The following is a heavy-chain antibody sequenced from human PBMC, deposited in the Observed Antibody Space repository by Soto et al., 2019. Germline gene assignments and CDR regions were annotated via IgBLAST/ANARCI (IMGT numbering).Heavy chain of an antibody. Sequence: GESLKISCKTSGHRFTTYWISWVRQMPGKGLEYMGKINPTDTETNYSPSFEGHVTFSVDRSTSTAYVRWNSLKASDTAMYYCASPTMTSTSFYYAMDVWGQGTTVTVSS. V-gene: IGHV5-10-1*01. D-gene: IGHD4-17*01. CDR3: ASPTMTSTSFYYAMDV. CDR2: INPTDTET. CDR1: GHRFTTYW. J-gene: IGHJ6*02.